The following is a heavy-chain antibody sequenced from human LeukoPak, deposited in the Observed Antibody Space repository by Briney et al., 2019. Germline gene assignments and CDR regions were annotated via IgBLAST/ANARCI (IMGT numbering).Heavy chain of an antibody. J-gene: IGHJ4*02. V-gene: IGHV3-23*01. CDR3: AKDPARNYYDSSGYGRIDY. D-gene: IGHD3-22*01. Sequence: GGSLSLSCAASGFTFSSYAMSWVRQAPGKGLEWVSAISGSGGSTYYADSVKGRFTISRDNSKNTLYLQMNSLRAEDTAVYYCAKDPARNYYDSSGYGRIDYWGQGTLVTVSS. CDR1: GFTFSSYA. CDR2: ISGSGGST.